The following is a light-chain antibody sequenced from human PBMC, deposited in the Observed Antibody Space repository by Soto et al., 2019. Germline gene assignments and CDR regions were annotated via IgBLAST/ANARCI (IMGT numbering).Light chain of an antibody. Sequence: QSVLTQPASVSGAPGQSIAISCTGTSSDVGDYNYASWYQQHPGKAPKLIIYDVSDRPSGVSSRFSGSKSGNTASLTISGLQPEDEADYYCSSYTSSAPPYVFGTGTKVTVL. CDR3: SSYTSSAPPYV. CDR1: SSDVGDYNY. CDR2: DVS. V-gene: IGLV2-14*01. J-gene: IGLJ1*01.